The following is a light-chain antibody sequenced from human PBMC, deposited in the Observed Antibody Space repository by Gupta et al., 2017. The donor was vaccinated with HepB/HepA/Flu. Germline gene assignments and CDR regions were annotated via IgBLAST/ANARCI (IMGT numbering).Light chain of an antibody. CDR1: NIGSKS. Sequence: SYVLTQPPSVSVPPGKTATLTCGGNNIGSKSVHWYQQKPGQAPVLVVYDDSDRPSGIPERFSGSNSGNTATLTISRVEAGDEADYYCQVWENSDHPRVFGGGTKLTVL. CDR3: QVWENSDHPRV. CDR2: DDS. V-gene: IGLV3-21*03. J-gene: IGLJ3*02.